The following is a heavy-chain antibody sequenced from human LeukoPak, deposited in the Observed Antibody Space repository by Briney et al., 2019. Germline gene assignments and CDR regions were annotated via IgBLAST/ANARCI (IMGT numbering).Heavy chain of an antibody. Sequence: ASVKVSCKASGYTFTSYGISWVRQAPGQGLEWMGWISAYNGNTNYAQKLQGRVTLTTDTSASIAYLELRSLRSDDTALYYCARDHLDIVPTIYSYWGQGTLVTVSS. CDR1: GYTFTSYG. V-gene: IGHV1-18*01. CDR2: ISAYNGNT. D-gene: IGHD5-12*01. J-gene: IGHJ4*02. CDR3: ARDHLDIVPTIYSY.